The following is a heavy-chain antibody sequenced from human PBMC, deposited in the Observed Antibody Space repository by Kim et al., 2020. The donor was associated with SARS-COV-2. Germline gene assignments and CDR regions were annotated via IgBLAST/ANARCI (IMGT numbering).Heavy chain of an antibody. Sequence: SETLSLTCSVSGDSISGNYWHWIRQSPGKGLEWVGYIYKSGSTNYSPSLKSRVIISADTSKKQFSLTLSSVTAADTAVYYCAVGKFYYDSGRAFDAFEIWGHGAMVTVSS. CDR1: GDSISGNY. CDR2: IYKSGST. CDR3: AVGKFYYDSGRAFDAFEI. D-gene: IGHD3-10*01. J-gene: IGHJ3*02. V-gene: IGHV4-59*12.